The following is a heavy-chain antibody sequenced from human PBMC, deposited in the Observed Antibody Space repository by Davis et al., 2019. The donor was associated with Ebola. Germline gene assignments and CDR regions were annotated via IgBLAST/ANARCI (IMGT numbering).Heavy chain of an antibody. CDR3: ARHLRVRGEDV. CDR2: IDPSDSYT. D-gene: IGHD3-10*01. V-gene: IGHV5-10-1*01. J-gene: IGHJ6*04. CDR1: GYSFTDYW. Sequence: GESLKISCEGSGYSFTDYWITWVRQMPGKGLEWMGRIDPSDSYTNYSPSFQGHVTISTDKSINTAYLQWSSLKASDTAMYYCARHLRVRGEDVWGKGTTVTVSS.